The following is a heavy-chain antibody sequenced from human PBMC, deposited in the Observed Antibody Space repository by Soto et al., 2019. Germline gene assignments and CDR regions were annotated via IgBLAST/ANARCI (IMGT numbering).Heavy chain of an antibody. CDR3: ARFEGGPGRYCSSTSCYAYAFDI. V-gene: IGHV4-39*01. Sequence: QLQLQESGPGLVKPSETLSLTCTVSGGSISSSSYYWGWIRQPPGKGLEWIGSIYYSGSTYYNPSLKSRVTISEDTSKNQFSLKLSSVTGADTAVYYCARFEGGPGRYCSSTSCYAYAFDIWGQGTMVTVSS. CDR1: GGSISSSSYY. J-gene: IGHJ3*02. CDR2: IYYSGST. D-gene: IGHD2-2*01.